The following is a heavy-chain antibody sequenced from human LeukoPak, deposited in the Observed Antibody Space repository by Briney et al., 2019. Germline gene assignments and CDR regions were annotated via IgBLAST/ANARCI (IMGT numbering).Heavy chain of an antibody. CDR2: IKRDGSDT. CDR3: ARDANYYDSRGENYFNC. J-gene: IGHJ4*02. V-gene: IGHV3-7*01. Sequence: TGGSLRLSCAASGFAFSSYWMSWVRQAPGKGLEWVANIKRDGSDTSYVDSVKGRFTISRDNAKNSLYLQLNSLRAEDTAVYYCARDANYYDSRGENYFNCWGQGTLVTVSS. CDR1: GFAFSSYW. D-gene: IGHD3-22*01.